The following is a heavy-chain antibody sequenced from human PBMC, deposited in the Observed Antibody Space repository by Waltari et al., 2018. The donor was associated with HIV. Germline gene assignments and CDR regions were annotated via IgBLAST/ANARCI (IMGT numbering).Heavy chain of an antibody. J-gene: IGHJ4*02. CDR1: GYSLPGSW. D-gene: IGHD3-10*01. V-gene: IGHV5-51*01. CDR2: IYPRDSET. Sequence: EVQLLQSGAEVKKSGESLNISCQGSGYSLPGSWNGWVRQKPGKGLEWRGIIYPRDSETRLSPSFQSQVTISADKSIDTAYLHWTSLKASDTAIYYCTRQLYRGGEVAYWGQGTLVTVSS. CDR3: TRQLYRGGEVAY.